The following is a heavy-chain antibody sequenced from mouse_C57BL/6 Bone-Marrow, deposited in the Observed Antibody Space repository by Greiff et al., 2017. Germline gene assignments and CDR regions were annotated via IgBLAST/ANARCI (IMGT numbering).Heavy chain of an antibody. CDR1: GYTFTSYG. Sequence: VQLQQSGAELARPGASVKLSCKASGYTFTSYGISWVKQRTGQGLEWIGEIYPRSGNTYYNEKFKSKATLTVDKPSRTAYMQLSSLTSEDSAVYYCAREFYYYGPAWFAYWGQGTLVTVS. CDR3: AREFYYYGPAWFAY. V-gene: IGHV1-81*01. CDR2: IYPRSGNT. D-gene: IGHD1-1*01. J-gene: IGHJ3*01.